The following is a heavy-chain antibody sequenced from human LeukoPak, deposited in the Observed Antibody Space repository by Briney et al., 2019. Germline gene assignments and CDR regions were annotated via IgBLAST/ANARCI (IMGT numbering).Heavy chain of an antibody. CDR2: INPNSGGT. CDR3: ARPYNWNDGGAVYYFDY. V-gene: IGHV1-2*02. J-gene: IGHJ4*02. D-gene: IGHD1-20*01. Sequence: ASVKVSCKASGYTFTTYYMHWVRQAPGQGLEWMGWINPNSGGTNYAQQFQGRVTMTRDTSISTAYMELSRLRSDDTVVYYCARPYNWNDGGAVYYFDYWGQGTQVTVSS. CDR1: GYTFTTYY.